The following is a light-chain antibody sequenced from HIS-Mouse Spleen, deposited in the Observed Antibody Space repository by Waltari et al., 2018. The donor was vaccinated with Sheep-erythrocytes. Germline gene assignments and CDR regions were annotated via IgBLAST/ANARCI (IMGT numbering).Light chain of an antibody. CDR3: CSYAGSYNHV. CDR2: DVS. V-gene: IGLV2-11*01. CDR1: SSDVGGYNY. J-gene: IGLJ1*01. Sequence: QSALTQPRSVSGSPGQSVTISCTGTSSDVGGYNYVSWYQQHPGKAPKLMLYDVSKRPSGVPDRFSGSKSGNTASLTISGLQAEDAADYYCCSYAGSYNHVFATGTKVTVL.